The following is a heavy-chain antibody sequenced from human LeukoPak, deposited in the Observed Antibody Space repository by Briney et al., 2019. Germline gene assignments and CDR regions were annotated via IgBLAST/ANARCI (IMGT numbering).Heavy chain of an antibody. CDR3: ASAEYCTSTSCRPYYLDY. CDR1: GFTFSSYA. CDR2: ISGDGNNK. Sequence: GGSLRLSCAASGFTFSSYAMHWVRQAPDKGLEWVAVISGDGNNKYYADSVKGRFTISRDNSKNTLYLQMNSLRAEDTAVYYCASAEYCTSTSCRPYYLDYWGQGTLVIVSS. V-gene: IGHV3-30-3*01. D-gene: IGHD2-2*01. J-gene: IGHJ4*02.